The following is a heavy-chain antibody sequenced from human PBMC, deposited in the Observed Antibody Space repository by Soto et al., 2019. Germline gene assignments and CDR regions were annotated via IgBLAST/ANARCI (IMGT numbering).Heavy chain of an antibody. CDR3: ARKGDILTGRMLDAFDI. CDR1: GGSISSGGYY. V-gene: IGHV4-31*03. D-gene: IGHD3-9*01. Sequence: SETLSLTCTVSGGSISSGGYYWSWIRQHPGKGLEWIGYIYYSGSTYYNPSLKSRVTISVDTSKNQFSLKLSSVTAADTAVYYCARKGDILTGRMLDAFDIWGQGTMVT. J-gene: IGHJ3*02. CDR2: IYYSGST.